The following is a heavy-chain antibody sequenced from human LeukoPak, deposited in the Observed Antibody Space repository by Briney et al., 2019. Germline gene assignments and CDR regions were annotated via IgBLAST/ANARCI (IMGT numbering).Heavy chain of an antibody. Sequence: GGSLRLSCAASGFTFSSYWMSWVRQAPGKGLEWVANIKQDGSEKYYVDSVKGRFTISRDNAKNSLYLQMNSLRAEDTAVYYCAREGVLIAVASSLDYWGQGTLVTVSS. CDR3: AREGVLIAVASSLDY. CDR1: GFTFSSYW. D-gene: IGHD6-19*01. V-gene: IGHV3-7*01. CDR2: IKQDGSEK. J-gene: IGHJ4*02.